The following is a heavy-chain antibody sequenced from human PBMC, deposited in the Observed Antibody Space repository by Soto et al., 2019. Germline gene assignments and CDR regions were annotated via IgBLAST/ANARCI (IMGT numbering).Heavy chain of an antibody. V-gene: IGHV5-51*01. CDR3: AAGRVPIPIANGMDV. Sequence: PGESLKISWKGSGYSFTSCWIAWVRQMPGKGLEWMGIIFPHDSDIRYSPSFEGQVTISADRSISTVYLQWSSLNASDTAMYYCAAGRVPIPIANGMDVWGQGTTVTVAS. CDR1: GYSFTSCW. D-gene: IGHD3-10*01. CDR2: IFPHDSDI. J-gene: IGHJ6*02.